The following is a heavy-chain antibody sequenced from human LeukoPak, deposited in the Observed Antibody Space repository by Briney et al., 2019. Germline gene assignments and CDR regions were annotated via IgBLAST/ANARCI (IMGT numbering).Heavy chain of an antibody. J-gene: IGHJ6*02. CDR3: ARDAGYCSGGSCFYYYYGMDV. CDR1: GGSISSYY. Sequence: SETLSLTCTVSGGSISSYYWSWIRQPPGKGLEWIGYIYHSGSTYYNPSLKSRVTISVDRSKNQFSLKLSSVTAADTAVYYCARDAGYCSGGSCFYYYYGMDVWGQGTTVTVSS. V-gene: IGHV4-59*12. D-gene: IGHD2-15*01. CDR2: IYHSGST.